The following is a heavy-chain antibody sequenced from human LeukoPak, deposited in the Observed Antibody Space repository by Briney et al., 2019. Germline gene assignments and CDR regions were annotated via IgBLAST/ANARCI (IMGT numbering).Heavy chain of an antibody. V-gene: IGHV4-4*02. CDR1: GGSITQTNY. Sequence: SGTLSLTCDVSGGSITQTNYWTWVRQPPGKGLEWIGYLYNSGSTNYNPSLKSRVTISVDTSKKQISLKLSSVTAADTAVYYCTKSDYYYYGMDVWGQGTTVTVSS. CDR2: LYNSGST. CDR3: TKSDYYYYGMDV. J-gene: IGHJ6*02.